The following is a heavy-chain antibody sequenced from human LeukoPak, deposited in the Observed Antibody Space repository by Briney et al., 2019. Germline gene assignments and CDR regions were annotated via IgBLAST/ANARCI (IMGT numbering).Heavy chain of an antibody. Sequence: PPETLSLTCAVYGGSFSGYYWSWIRQPPGKGLEWIGEINHSGSTNYNPSLKSRVTISVDTSKNQFSLKLSSVTAADTAVYYCARTLPSGSYGFDYWGQGTLVTVSS. J-gene: IGHJ4*02. CDR1: GGSFSGYY. CDR3: ARTLPSGSYGFDY. V-gene: IGHV4-34*01. D-gene: IGHD1-26*01. CDR2: INHSGST.